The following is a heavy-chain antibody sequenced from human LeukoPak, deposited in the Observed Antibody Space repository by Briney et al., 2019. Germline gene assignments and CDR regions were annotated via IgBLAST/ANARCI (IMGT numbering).Heavy chain of an antibody. J-gene: IGHJ4*02. CDR3: AKGYDILTGYYRSGY. D-gene: IGHD3-9*01. V-gene: IGHV3-23*01. CDR1: GFTFSSYA. CDR2: ISGSGGST. Sequence: PGGSLRLSCAASGFTFSSYAMSWVRQAPGKGLEWVSAISGSGGSTYYADSVKGRFTISRDNSKNTLYLQMNSLRAEDTAVYYCAKGYDILTGYYRSGYWGQGTLVTVSS.